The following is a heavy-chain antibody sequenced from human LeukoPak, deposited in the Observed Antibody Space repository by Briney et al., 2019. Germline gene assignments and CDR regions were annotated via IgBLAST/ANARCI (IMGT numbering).Heavy chain of an antibody. V-gene: IGHV1-58*01. D-gene: IGHD1-26*01. CDR3: AARFPTSQWELHY. CDR1: GFTFTSSA. Sequence: ASVKVSCKASGFTFTSSAVQWVRQARGQRLEWIGWIVVGSGNTNYAQKFQERVTITRDMSTSTAYMELSSLRSEDTAVYYCAARFPTSQWELHYWGQGTLDTVSS. J-gene: IGHJ4*02. CDR2: IVVGSGNT.